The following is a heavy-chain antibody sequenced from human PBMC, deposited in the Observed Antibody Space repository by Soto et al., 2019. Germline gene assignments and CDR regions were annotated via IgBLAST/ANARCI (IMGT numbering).Heavy chain of an antibody. Sequence: PGGSLRLSCAASGFTFNSYGMHWVRQAPGKGLEWVAVIWYDGSNKYYADSVKGRFTISRDNSKNTLYLQINSMRAEDTAVYYCAKDHDWNYFLIDYWGQGTLVTVSS. CDR1: GFTFNSYG. J-gene: IGHJ4*02. CDR3: AKDHDWNYFLIDY. V-gene: IGHV3-30*02. CDR2: IWYDGSNK. D-gene: IGHD1-7*01.